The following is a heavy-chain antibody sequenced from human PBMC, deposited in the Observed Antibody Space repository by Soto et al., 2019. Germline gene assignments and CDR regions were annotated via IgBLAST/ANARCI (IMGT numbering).Heavy chain of an antibody. D-gene: IGHD2-2*01. CDR2: IIPIFGTA. Sequence: QVQLVQSGAEVKKPGSSVKVSCKASGGTFSSYAISWVRQAPGQGLEWMGAIIPIFGTANYAQKFQGRVTITADESTSTAYMELSSLRSEDAAVYYCARAERYCSSTSCYADYYYGMDVWGQGTTVTVSS. J-gene: IGHJ6*02. CDR3: ARAERYCSSTSCYADYYYGMDV. V-gene: IGHV1-69*01. CDR1: GGTFSSYA.